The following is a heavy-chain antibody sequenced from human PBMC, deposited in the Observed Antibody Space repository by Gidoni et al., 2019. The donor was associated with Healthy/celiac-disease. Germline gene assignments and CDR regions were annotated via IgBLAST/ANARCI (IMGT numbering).Heavy chain of an antibody. D-gene: IGHD3-22*01. J-gene: IGHJ4*02. CDR3: ARSKGSSGYYFSKTYYFDY. Sequence: QLQLQESGPGLVKPSETLSLTCTVSGGSIRSSSYYWGWIRPPPGKGLEWIGSIYYSGSTYYNPSLKSRVTISVDTSKNQFSLKLSSVTAADTAVYYCARSKGSSGYYFSKTYYFDYWGQGTLVTVSS. CDR1: GGSIRSSSYY. V-gene: IGHV4-39*01. CDR2: IYYSGST.